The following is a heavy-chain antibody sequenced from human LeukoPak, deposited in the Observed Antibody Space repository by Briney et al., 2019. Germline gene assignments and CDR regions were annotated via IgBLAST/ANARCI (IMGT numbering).Heavy chain of an antibody. J-gene: IGHJ6*03. V-gene: IGHV3-21*01. CDR2: ISSTSTFI. CDR3: ARDYFDSSDYPQTYYYYSMAV. Sequence: PGGSLRLSCAASGFTFSRYSMNWVRQAPGKGLEWVASISSTSTFIYSADSVKGRFTISRDTAKNSLFLQMNSLRAEDTAIYYCARDYFDSSDYPQTYYYYSMAVWGKGTTVTVSS. CDR1: GFTFSRYS. D-gene: IGHD3-22*01.